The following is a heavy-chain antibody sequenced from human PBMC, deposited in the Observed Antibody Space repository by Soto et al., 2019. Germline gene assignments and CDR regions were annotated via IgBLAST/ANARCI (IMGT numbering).Heavy chain of an antibody. CDR2: IYPGDSDT. V-gene: IGHV5-51*01. CDR1: GYSFTNYW. J-gene: IGHJ5*02. Sequence: PGESLKISCKASGYSFTNYWIGWVRQMPGKGLEWMGTIYPGDSDTRYSPSFQGQVTFSVDKSINTAYLQWSSLKASDTAMYYCARSAWTYDFWSGYSYNWFDPWGQGTLVTVSS. D-gene: IGHD3-3*01. CDR3: ARSAWTYDFWSGYSYNWFDP.